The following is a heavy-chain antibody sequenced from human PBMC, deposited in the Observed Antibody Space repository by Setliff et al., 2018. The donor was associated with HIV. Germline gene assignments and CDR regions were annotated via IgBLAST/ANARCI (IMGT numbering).Heavy chain of an antibody. D-gene: IGHD2-8*01. J-gene: IGHJ4*02. Sequence: ASVKVSCKASGYTFADYTIHWVRQAPGQRLEWMGWINAGNGNTKYSQKFQGRVSITRDTSASKAYLELSSLRSEDTAVYYCARGRLRNYFDYWGQGTLVTVSS. CDR3: ARGRLRNYFDY. CDR2: INAGNGNT. CDR1: GYTFADYT. V-gene: IGHV1-3*01.